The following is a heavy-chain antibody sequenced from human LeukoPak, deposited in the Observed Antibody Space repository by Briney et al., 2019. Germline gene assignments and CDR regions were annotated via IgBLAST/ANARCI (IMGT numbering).Heavy chain of an antibody. Sequence: GGSLRLSCAASGFTFSTYAMSWVRQAPGEGLEWVSAISDSGGSTYYAGSVKGRFTISRDNSKNTLYLQMSSLRAEDTAVYYCAKDPPSGYGWVIWGQGTMVTVSS. CDR1: GFTFSTYA. D-gene: IGHD5-12*01. CDR2: ISDSGGST. CDR3: AKDPPSGYGWVI. V-gene: IGHV3-23*01. J-gene: IGHJ3*02.